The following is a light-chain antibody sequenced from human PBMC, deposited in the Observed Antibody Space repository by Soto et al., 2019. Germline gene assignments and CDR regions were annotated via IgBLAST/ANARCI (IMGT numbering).Light chain of an antibody. CDR1: QGISNW. Sequence: DIPMTQSPSSVSASVGDRVTITCRASQGISNWLTWYQQKPGKAPNLLIYAASSLEIGVPSRFSGSGYGTDFTLTINSLQPEDFATYYCQQVNSFPHTFGGGTKVEIK. V-gene: IGKV1D-12*01. J-gene: IGKJ4*01. CDR3: QQVNSFPHT. CDR2: AAS.